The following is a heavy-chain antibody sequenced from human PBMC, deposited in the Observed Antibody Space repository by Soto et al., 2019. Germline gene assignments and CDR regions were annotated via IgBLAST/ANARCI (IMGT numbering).Heavy chain of an antibody. Sequence: SETLSLTCGVSGGTVASSHWWSWVRQSPGRGLEWIGNVYHTGDTNFNPSLQSRVTFSVDKSNNQFSLRLTSVTAADTAVYYCARDRRVRYYYYGMDVWGQGTTVTVSS. D-gene: IGHD2-2*01. CDR2: VYHTGDT. V-gene: IGHV4-4*02. J-gene: IGHJ6*02. CDR1: GGTVASSHW. CDR3: ARDRRVRYYYYGMDV.